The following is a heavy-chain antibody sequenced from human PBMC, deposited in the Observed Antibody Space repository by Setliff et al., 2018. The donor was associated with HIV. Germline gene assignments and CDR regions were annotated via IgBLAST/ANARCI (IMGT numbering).Heavy chain of an antibody. J-gene: IGHJ4*02. CDR3: ARDLRRNFDWFIFRPSDY. Sequence: ASVKVSCKTSGYTFTTYGITWVRQAPGQGLEWMGWISPFNGNTKFAQTFQGRVTMTTDTSTTTAYMELRNLTSDDTAVYFCARDLRRNFDWFIFRPSDYWGQGTLVTVSS. CDR2: ISPFNGNT. V-gene: IGHV1-18*01. D-gene: IGHD3-9*01. CDR1: GYTFTTYG.